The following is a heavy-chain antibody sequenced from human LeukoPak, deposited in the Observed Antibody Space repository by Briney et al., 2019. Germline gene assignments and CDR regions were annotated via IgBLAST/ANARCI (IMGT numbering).Heavy chain of an antibody. D-gene: IGHD3-10*01. Sequence: GGSLRLSCAASGFTFSSYSMNWVRQAPGKGLEWVSSISSSSSYIYYADSVKGRFTISRDNAKNSLYLQMNSLKAEDTAVYYCARDLGRAYYGSGSYDYWGQGTLVTVSS. CDR3: ARDLGRAYYGSGSYDY. CDR2: ISSSSSYI. J-gene: IGHJ4*02. CDR1: GFTFSSYS. V-gene: IGHV3-21*01.